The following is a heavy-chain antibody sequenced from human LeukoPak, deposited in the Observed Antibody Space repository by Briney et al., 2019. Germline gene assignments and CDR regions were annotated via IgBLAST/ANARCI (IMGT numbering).Heavy chain of an antibody. CDR1: GGSFSGYY. J-gene: IGHJ6*03. Sequence: SETLSLTCAVYGGSFSGYYWSCIRQPPGKGLEWIWEINHSGSTNYNPSLKSRVTISVDTSKNQFSLKLSSVTAADTAVYYCARAAWNPRAGRYYMDVWGKGTTVTVSS. CDR2: INHSGST. CDR3: ARAAWNPRAGRYYMDV. D-gene: IGHD1-1*01. V-gene: IGHV4-34*01.